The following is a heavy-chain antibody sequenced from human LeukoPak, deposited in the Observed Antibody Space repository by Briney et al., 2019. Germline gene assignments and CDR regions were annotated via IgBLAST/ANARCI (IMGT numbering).Heavy chain of an antibody. CDR1: GYTFTSYD. V-gene: IGHV1-2*02. Sequence: ASVKVSCKASGYTFTSYDINWVRQATGQGLEWMGWINPNSGGTNYAQKFQGRVTMTRDTSISTAYMELSRLRSDNTAVYYCARVKGNTATTSALDYWGQGTLVTVSS. CDR2: INPNSGGT. CDR3: ARVKGNTATTSALDY. J-gene: IGHJ4*02. D-gene: IGHD5-18*01.